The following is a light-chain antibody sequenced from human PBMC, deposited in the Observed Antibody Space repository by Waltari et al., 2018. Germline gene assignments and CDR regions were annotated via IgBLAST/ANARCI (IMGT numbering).Light chain of an antibody. V-gene: IGLV1-40*01. Sequence: QSVLTQPPSVSGAPGQRVTISCTGSSSNIRAGYDVHWDQQLPGTAPKLLIYGNSNRPSGVPDRFSGSKSGTSASLAITGLQAEDEADYYCQSYDSSLSAFYVFGTGTKVTVL. J-gene: IGLJ1*01. CDR2: GNS. CDR1: SSNIRAGYD. CDR3: QSYDSSLSAFYV.